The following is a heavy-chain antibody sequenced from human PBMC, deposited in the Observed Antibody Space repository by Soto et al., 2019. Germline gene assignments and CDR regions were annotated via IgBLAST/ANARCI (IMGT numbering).Heavy chain of an antibody. Sequence: QVQLVQSGAEVKKPGSSVKVSCKASGGTFSRYGISWVRQAPGHGVEWMGGIIPIFGTPNYAQKFQGRVTITADESTSTAYMELSILRSEDTAVYYCASAAAGNYYYGMDVWVQGTTVTVSS. J-gene: IGHJ6*02. CDR3: ASAAAGNYYYGMDV. D-gene: IGHD6-25*01. CDR1: GGTFSRYG. CDR2: IIPIFGTP. V-gene: IGHV1-69*12.